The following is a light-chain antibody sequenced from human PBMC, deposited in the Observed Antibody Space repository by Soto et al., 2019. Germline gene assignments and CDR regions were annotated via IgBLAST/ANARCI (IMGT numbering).Light chain of an antibody. Sequence: DIQMTQSPSTLSASVGDRVDITCRASQDIAASLAWYQQQPGKAPKLLIYKASILENGVPSRFSGSGSGTEFILTISGLQPDDFASYVCQQYSGYPFTFGPGTTVD. J-gene: IGKJ3*01. CDR1: QDIAAS. V-gene: IGKV1-5*03. CDR3: QQYSGYPFT. CDR2: KAS.